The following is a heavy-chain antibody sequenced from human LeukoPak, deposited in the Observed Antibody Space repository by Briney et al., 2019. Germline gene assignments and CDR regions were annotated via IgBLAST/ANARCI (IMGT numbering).Heavy chain of an antibody. CDR1: GGSISSSSYY. Sequence: PSETLSLTCTVSGGSISSSSYYWGWIRQPPGKGLEWIGSIYYSGSTYYNPSLKSRVTISVDTSKNQFSLKLSSVTAADTAVYYCARLPDRPSYDYVWGTHFDYWGQGTLVTVSS. CDR3: ARLPDRPSYDYVWGTHFDY. CDR2: IYYSGST. J-gene: IGHJ4*02. V-gene: IGHV4-39*01. D-gene: IGHD3-16*01.